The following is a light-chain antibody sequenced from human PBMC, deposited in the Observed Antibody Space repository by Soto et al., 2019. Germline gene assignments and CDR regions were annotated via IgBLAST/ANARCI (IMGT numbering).Light chain of an antibody. CDR2: DAS. CDR1: QSVRSL. J-gene: IGKJ4*01. Sequence: EVVLTQSPASLSLSPGERATLSCRASQSVRSLLAWYQQKPGQAPRLLVYDASNRATGIPARFSGSGSGTDFTLNIGSLEPEDFAVYYCQQRSSRPLTFGGGTKVEIK. CDR3: QQRSSRPLT. V-gene: IGKV3-11*01.